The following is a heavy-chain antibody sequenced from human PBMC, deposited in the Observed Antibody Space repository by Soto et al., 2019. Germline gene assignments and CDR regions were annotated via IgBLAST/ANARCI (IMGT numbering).Heavy chain of an antibody. J-gene: IGHJ4*02. V-gene: IGHV1-69*02. Sequence: QVQLVQSGADVKKPGSSVKVSCKASGATFSSSTFTWVRQAPGQGLEWMGRIIPMFGITNSAQKFQGRLGITADESTNTVFMDMSSLRSDDTAIYYCATGALTFGGVPNAWGQGTLVTVSS. D-gene: IGHD3-16*01. CDR2: IIPMFGIT. CDR3: ATGALTFGGVPNA. CDR1: GATFSSST.